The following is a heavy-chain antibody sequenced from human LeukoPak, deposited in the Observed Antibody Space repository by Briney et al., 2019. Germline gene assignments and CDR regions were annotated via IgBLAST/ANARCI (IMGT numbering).Heavy chain of an antibody. CDR2: VRNKADRYAT. CDR3: GRSRPGFLKGAGDGYYYGIDV. D-gene: IGHD2-21*02. CDR1: GFTFSNYG. V-gene: IGHV3-73*01. J-gene: IGHJ6*02. Sequence: GGSLRLSCAASGFTFSNYGIQWVRQASGKGLEWIGRVRNKADRYATAYEASMTGRFTISREDSKNTAYLQMDSLKTEDTAVYYCGRSRPGFLKGAGDGYYYGIDVWGQGTTVTVSS.